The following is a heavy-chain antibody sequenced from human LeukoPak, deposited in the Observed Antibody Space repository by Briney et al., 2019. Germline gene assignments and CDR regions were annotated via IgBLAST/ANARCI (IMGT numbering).Heavy chain of an antibody. CDR1: GFDFSNYA. CDR3: AKRAQGGSLEGAFDV. Sequence: PGGPLRLSCAASGFDFSNYATTWVRQAPGKGLEWVSSISSTNTYIYYADSVKGRFTVSRDNAKNSLYLQMNSLRAEDTAVYYCAKRAQGGSLEGAFDVWGQGTMVTVSS. D-gene: IGHD3-16*01. CDR2: ISSTNTYI. V-gene: IGHV3-21*04. J-gene: IGHJ3*01.